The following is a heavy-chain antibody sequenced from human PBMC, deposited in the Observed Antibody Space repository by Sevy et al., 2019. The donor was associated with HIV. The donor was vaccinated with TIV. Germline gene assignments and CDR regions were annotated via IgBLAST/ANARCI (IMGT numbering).Heavy chain of an antibody. CDR1: GFTFGDYA. V-gene: IGHV3-49*04. CDR3: TRDQWQQVVRPHCDY. D-gene: IGHD6-13*01. CDR2: IRSKAFGGTT. J-gene: IGHJ4*02. Sequence: GGSLRLSCTGSGFTFGDYAVSWVRQAPGKGLEWVGFIRSKAFGGTTDYAASVKGRFTISRDDSKSIADLQMNSLKTVDTAVYYCTRDQWQQVVRPHCDYWGQGTLVTVSS.